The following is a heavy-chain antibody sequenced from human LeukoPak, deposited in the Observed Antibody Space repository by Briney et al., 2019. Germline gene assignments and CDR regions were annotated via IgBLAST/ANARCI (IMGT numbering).Heavy chain of an antibody. CDR1: GGSFSGYY. Sequence: SETLSLTCAVYGGSFSGYYWSWIRQPPGKGLEWIGEINHSGSTNYNPSLKSRVTISVDTSKNQFSLKLSSVTAADTAVYYCARGRYGGTQSGLDYWGQGTLVTVSS. CDR3: ARGRYGGTQSGLDY. J-gene: IGHJ4*02. CDR2: INHSGST. V-gene: IGHV4-34*01. D-gene: IGHD2-15*01.